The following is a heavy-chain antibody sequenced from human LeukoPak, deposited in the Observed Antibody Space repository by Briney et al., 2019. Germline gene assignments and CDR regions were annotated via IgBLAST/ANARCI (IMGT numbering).Heavy chain of an antibody. J-gene: IGHJ5*02. CDR3: ARDSGSGGP. CDR1: GFTFSTYS. CDR2: ISSSGTYI. D-gene: IGHD6-19*01. V-gene: IGHV3-21*01. Sequence: PGGSLRLSCAASGFTFSTYSMNWLRQAPGKGLEWVSSISSSGTYIYHADSVKGRFTISRDNAKNSLVLQMNSLRAEDTAVYYCARDSGSGGPWGQGTPVTVSS.